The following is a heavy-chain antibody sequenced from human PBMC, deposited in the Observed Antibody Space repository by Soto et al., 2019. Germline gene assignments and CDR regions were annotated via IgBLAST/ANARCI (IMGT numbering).Heavy chain of an antibody. CDR3: AITYCRDNSCPRDFDF. V-gene: IGHV1-69*02. D-gene: IGHD2-21*01. CDR2: FIPILDMA. Sequence: QVQVVQSGAEVKKPESSVKVSCKPSGGTFNTYTVNWVRLAPGHGLEWMGRFIPILDMANYAQKFQDRVTITADRSTFTAYMELNSLTSDDTAVYYCAITYCRDNSCPRDFDFWGPRTRVTVSS. CDR1: GGTFNTYT. J-gene: IGHJ4*02.